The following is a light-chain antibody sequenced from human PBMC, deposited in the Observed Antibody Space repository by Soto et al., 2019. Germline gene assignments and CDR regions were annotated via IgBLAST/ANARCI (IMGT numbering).Light chain of an antibody. V-gene: IGKV3-15*01. J-gene: IGKJ2*02. Sequence: EIVMTQSPATLSVSPGERATLSCRASQSVSSNLAWYQQKPGQAPRLLIYGASTRATGIPARFSGSGSGTEFTLTISSLQSEDFAVYCCPQYNNWPRGTFGQGTKLEIK. CDR1: QSVSSN. CDR2: GAS. CDR3: PQYNNWPRGT.